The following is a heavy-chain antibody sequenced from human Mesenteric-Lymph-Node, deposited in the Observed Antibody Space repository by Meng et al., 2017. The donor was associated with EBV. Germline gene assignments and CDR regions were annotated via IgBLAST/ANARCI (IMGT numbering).Heavy chain of an antibody. D-gene: IGHD3-10*01. CDR2: MNPNSGDT. CDR1: GYTFTSYD. CDR3: ARSGLYVDY. J-gene: IGHJ4*02. V-gene: IGHV1-8*02. Sequence: QVQLVRSGAEGKKPGASVKVSCKASGYTFTSYDIKWVRQAPGQGLEWMRWMNPNSGDTGFAQKFEGRVTMTRDVSTGTAYMEVTRLRSEDTAVYFCARSGLYVDYWGQGSLVTVSS.